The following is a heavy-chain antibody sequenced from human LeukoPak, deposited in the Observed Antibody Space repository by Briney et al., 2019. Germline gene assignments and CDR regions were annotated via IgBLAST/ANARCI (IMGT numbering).Heavy chain of an antibody. CDR3: ARGGWYPESFQH. CDR1: GGSISSYY. CDR2: IYYSGST. D-gene: IGHD6-19*01. J-gene: IGHJ1*01. Sequence: KASETLSLTCTVSGGSISSYYWNWIRQPPGKGLEWIGYIYYSGSTNYNPSLKSRVTISVDTSKNQFSLKLSSVTAADTAVYYCARGGWYPESFQHWGQGAQVTVSS. V-gene: IGHV4-59*01.